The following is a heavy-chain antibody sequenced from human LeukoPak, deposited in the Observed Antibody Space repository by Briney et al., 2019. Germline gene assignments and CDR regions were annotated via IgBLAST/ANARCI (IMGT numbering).Heavy chain of an antibody. J-gene: IGHJ4*02. D-gene: IGHD3-10*01. CDR3: AREDYGSGIGFDY. CDR1: GFTFGSYA. CDR2: ISSRGSTI. V-gene: IGHV3-48*03. Sequence: GGSLRLSCAGSGFTFGSYAMGWVRQAPGKGLEWISYISSRGSTIYYADSVKGRFTISRDNAKNSLYLQMNSLRAEDTAVYYCAREDYGSGIGFDYWGQGTLVTVSS.